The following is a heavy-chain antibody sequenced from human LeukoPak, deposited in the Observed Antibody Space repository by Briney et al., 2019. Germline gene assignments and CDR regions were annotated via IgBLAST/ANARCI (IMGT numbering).Heavy chain of an antibody. CDR1: GFTFSSYA. CDR2: INHSGST. D-gene: IGHD4-17*01. J-gene: IGHJ4*02. Sequence: GSLRLSCAASGFTFSSYAMSWVRQAPGKGLEWIGEINHSGSTNYNPSLKSRVTISVDTSKNQFSLKLSSVTAADTAVYYCARGYGDYDEAFDYWGQGTLVTVSS. V-gene: IGHV4-34*01. CDR3: ARGYGDYDEAFDY.